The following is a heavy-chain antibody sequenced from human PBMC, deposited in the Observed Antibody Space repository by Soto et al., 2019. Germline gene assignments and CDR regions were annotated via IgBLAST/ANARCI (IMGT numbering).Heavy chain of an antibody. CDR1: GFTFSSYA. CDR3: AKDLLQDKVATKIGGWFDP. D-gene: IGHD5-12*01. J-gene: IGHJ5*02. Sequence: GVSLRLSCAASGFTFSSYAMSCLRQAPGKGLEWVSAISGSGGSTYYADSVKGRFTISRDNSKNTLYLQMNSLRAEDTAVYYCAKDLLQDKVATKIGGWFDPWGRGTVVTVSA. CDR2: ISGSGGST. V-gene: IGHV3-23*01.